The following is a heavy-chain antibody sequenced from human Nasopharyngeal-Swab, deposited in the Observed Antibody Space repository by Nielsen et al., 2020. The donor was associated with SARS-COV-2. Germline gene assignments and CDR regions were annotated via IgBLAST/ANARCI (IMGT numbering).Heavy chain of an antibody. D-gene: IGHD3-3*01. V-gene: IGHV4-34*01. CDR2: INHSGST. Sequence: WIRQPPGKGLEWIGEINHSGSTNYNPSLKSRVTISVDTSKNQFSLKLSSVTAADTAVYYCARGAPNYDLWSGYYYYYGMDVWGQGTTVTV. J-gene: IGHJ6*02. CDR3: ARGAPNYDLWSGYYYYYGMDV.